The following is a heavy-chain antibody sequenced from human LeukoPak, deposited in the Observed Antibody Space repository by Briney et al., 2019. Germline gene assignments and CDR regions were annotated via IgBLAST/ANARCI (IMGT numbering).Heavy chain of an antibody. J-gene: IGHJ3*02. D-gene: IGHD2/OR15-2a*01. V-gene: IGHV1-69*05. Sequence: SVKVSCKASGGTFSSYAICWVRQAPGQGLEWMGGIIPIFGTADYAQKFQGRVTITTDESTSTAYMELSSLRSEDTAVYYCASSMTYDAFDIWGQGTMVTVSS. CDR2: IIPIFGTA. CDR3: ASSMTYDAFDI. CDR1: GGTFSSYA.